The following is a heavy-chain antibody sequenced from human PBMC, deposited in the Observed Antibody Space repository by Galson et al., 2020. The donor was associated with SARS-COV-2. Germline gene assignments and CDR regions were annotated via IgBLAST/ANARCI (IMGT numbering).Heavy chain of an antibody. Sequence: GGSLRLSCAASGFTFDDYTMHWVRQAPGKGLEWVSLISWDGGSTYYADSVKGRFTISRDNSKNSLYLQMNSLRTEDTALYYCAKDSSPGTTFFDYWGQGTLVTVSS. CDR1: GFTFDDYT. CDR2: ISWDGGST. D-gene: IGHD1-1*01. V-gene: IGHV3-43*01. J-gene: IGHJ4*02. CDR3: AKDSSPGTTFFDY.